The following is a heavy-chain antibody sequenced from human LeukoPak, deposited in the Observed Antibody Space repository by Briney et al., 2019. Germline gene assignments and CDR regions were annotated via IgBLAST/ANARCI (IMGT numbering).Heavy chain of an antibody. CDR3: ARGGVYYYDSSGYRAPDY. Sequence: GGSLRLACAASGFTFSSYSMNWVGQAPGKGLERVAYISSSSSTIYYADSVKGRFTISRDNAKNSLYLQVNSLRAEDTAVYYCARGGVYYYDSSGYRAPDYWGQGTLVTVSS. V-gene: IGHV3-48*04. CDR2: ISSSSSTI. J-gene: IGHJ4*02. D-gene: IGHD3-22*01. CDR1: GFTFSSYS.